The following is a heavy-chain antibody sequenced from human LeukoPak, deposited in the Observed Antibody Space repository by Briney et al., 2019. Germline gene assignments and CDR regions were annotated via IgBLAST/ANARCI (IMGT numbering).Heavy chain of an antibody. CDR1: GFTFSSYA. CDR2: ISGSGGST. D-gene: IGHD2-2*01. Sequence: GGSLTLSCAASGFTFSSYAMSWVRQAPGKGLEWVSAISGSGGSTYYADSVKGRFTISRDNSKNTLYLQMNSLRAEDTAVYYCAKSHCSSTSCPYYYYYMDVWGKGTTVTVSS. V-gene: IGHV3-23*01. J-gene: IGHJ6*03. CDR3: AKSHCSSTSCPYYYYYMDV.